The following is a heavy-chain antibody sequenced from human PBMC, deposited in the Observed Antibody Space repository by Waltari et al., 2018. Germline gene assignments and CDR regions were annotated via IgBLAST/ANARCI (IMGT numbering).Heavy chain of an antibody. CDR3: ASAYYDILD. CDR1: GYTFTDYY. J-gene: IGHJ4*02. D-gene: IGHD3-9*01. Sequence: EVQLVQSGAEVKKPGATVKISCKASGYTFTDYYMHWVRQAPGKGRVWVSRSNRDGRTISYADSVKGRFTISRDNAKNTLYLQMNSLSAEDTAVYYCASAYYDILDWGQGTLVTVSS. V-gene: IGHV3-74*01. CDR2: SNRDGRTI.